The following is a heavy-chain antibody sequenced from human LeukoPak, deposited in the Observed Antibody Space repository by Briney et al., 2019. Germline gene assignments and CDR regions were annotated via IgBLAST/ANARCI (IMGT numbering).Heavy chain of an antibody. Sequence: GGSLRLSCAASGFTFSDYYMNWIRQTPGKGLEWISYMSGDGGAMYYADSVKGRFAISRDNAKKSVYLQMNSLRADDTAVYYCSRGRYGSYWGPGTLVTVSS. CDR1: GFTFSDYY. V-gene: IGHV3-11*01. D-gene: IGHD6-19*01. CDR2: MSGDGGAM. J-gene: IGHJ4*02. CDR3: SRGRYGSY.